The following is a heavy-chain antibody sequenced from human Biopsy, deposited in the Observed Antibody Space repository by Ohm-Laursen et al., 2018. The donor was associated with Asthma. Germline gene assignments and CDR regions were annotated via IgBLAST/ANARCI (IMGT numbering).Heavy chain of an antibody. CDR2: ISYDGNHK. D-gene: IGHD4-17*01. CDR1: GFTFSTYG. CDR3: AKVGHGYGDYVGYLDP. Sequence: SLRLSCSASGFTFSTYGMHWVRQAPGKGLEWVAVISYDGNHKFYEDSVKGRFTISRDNSKNTVYLQMDSLSADDTAVYYCAKVGHGYGDYVGYLDPWGQGTLVTVSS. J-gene: IGHJ5*02. V-gene: IGHV3-30*18.